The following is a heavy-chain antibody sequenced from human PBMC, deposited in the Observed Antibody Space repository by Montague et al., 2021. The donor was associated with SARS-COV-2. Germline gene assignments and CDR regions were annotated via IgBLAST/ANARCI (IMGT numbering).Heavy chain of an antibody. Sequence: SETLSLTCAVYGGSFSGYYWSWIRQPPGKGLEWIGEINHSGSTNYNPSXXSRVTISVDTSKNQFSLKLSSVTAADTAVYYCARGRVGSSWYRERNNWFDPWGQGTRVTVSS. J-gene: IGHJ5*02. CDR3: ARGRVGSSWYRERNNWFDP. CDR1: GGSFSGYY. D-gene: IGHD6-13*01. CDR2: INHSGST. V-gene: IGHV4-34*01.